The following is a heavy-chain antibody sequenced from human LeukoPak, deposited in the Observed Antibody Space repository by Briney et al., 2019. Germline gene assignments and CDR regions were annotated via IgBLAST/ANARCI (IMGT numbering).Heavy chain of an antibody. CDR2: INHSGST. CDR3: ARGCGITIFGVVTFGWFDP. D-gene: IGHD3-3*01. CDR1: GGSFSGYY. Sequence: SETLSLTCAVYGGSFSGYYWSWIRQPPGKGLEWLGEINHSGSTNYNPSLKSRVTISVDTSKNQFSLKLSSVTAADTAVYYCARGCGITIFGVVTFGWFDPWGQGTLVTVSS. J-gene: IGHJ5*02. V-gene: IGHV4-34*01.